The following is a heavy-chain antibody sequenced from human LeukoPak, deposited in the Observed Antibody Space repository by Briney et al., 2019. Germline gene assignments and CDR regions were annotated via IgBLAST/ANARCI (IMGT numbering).Heavy chain of an antibody. CDR2: ISAYNGNT. Sequence: ASVKVSCKASGYTFTSYGISWVRQAPGQGLEWMGWISAYNGNTNYAQKLQGRVTMTTDTSRSTAYMGLRSLRSDDTAVYYCARVSRGFDPWGQGTLVTVSS. CDR3: ARVSRGFDP. D-gene: IGHD3-10*01. V-gene: IGHV1-18*01. CDR1: GYTFTSYG. J-gene: IGHJ5*02.